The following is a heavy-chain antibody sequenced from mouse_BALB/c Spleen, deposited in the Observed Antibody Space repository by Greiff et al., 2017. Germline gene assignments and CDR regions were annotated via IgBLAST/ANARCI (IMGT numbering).Heavy chain of an antibody. CDR2: ISSGGSYT. J-gene: IGHJ1*01. Sequence: EVKVVESGGGLVKPGGSLKLSCAASGFTFSSYTMSWVRQTPEKRLEWVATISSGGSYTYYPDSVKGRFTISRDNAKNTLYLQMSSLKSEDTAMYYCTRYYYGSSYWYFDVWGAGTTVTVSS. D-gene: IGHD1-1*01. V-gene: IGHV5-6-4*01. CDR1: GFTFSSYT. CDR3: TRYYYGSSYWYFDV.